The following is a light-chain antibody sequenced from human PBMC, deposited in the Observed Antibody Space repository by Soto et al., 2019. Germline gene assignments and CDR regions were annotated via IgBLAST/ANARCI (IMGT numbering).Light chain of an antibody. CDR2: DDD. CDR3: GSWDSRLIPYV. J-gene: IGLJ1*01. Sequence: QSVLTQPPSVSAAPGQKVTISCSGSSSNIGGNSVSWYQQLPGTAPKLLIYDDDKRPSGIPDRFSGSKSGTSATLGITGFQTGDESDDDCGSWDSRLIPYVFGTGTKLIGL. V-gene: IGLV1-51*01. CDR1: SSNIGGNS.